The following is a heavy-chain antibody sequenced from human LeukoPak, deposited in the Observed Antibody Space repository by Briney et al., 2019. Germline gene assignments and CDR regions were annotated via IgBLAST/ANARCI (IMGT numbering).Heavy chain of an antibody. Sequence: SETLSLTCSVSGGSIGGYYWGWIRQPPGKGLEWIGSIYYSGSTYYNPSLKSRVTISVDTSKNQFSLKLSSVTAADTAVYYCARPKKRRGYSGYAFDYWGQGTLVTVSS. V-gene: IGHV4-39*01. J-gene: IGHJ4*02. CDR2: IYYSGST. CDR3: ARPKKRRGYSGYAFDY. CDR1: GGSIGGYY. D-gene: IGHD5-12*01.